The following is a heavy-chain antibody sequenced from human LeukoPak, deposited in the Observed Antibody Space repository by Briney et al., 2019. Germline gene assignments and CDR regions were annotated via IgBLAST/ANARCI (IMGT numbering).Heavy chain of an antibody. CDR3: ARVMITFGGVIVPDLGSLDY. J-gene: IGHJ4*02. CDR1: GYTFTGYY. Sequence: ASVKVSCKASGYTFTGYYMHWVRQAPGQGLEWMGWINPNSGGTNYAQKFQGRVTVTRDTSISTAYMELSRLRSDDTAVCYCARVMITFGGVIVPDLGSLDYWGQGTLVTVSS. V-gene: IGHV1-2*02. CDR2: INPNSGGT. D-gene: IGHD3-16*02.